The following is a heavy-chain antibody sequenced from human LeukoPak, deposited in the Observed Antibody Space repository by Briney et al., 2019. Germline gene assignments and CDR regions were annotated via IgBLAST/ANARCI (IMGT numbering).Heavy chain of an antibody. J-gene: IGHJ4*02. D-gene: IGHD3-3*01. Sequence: PSETLSLTCTVSGGSISSSGYYWGWIRQPPGKGLEWIGSIYYSGSTYYNPSLKSRVTISVDTSKNQFSLKLSSVTAADTAVYYCARSRSNYDFWSGYYNGGGHFDYWGQGTLVTVSS. CDR3: ARSRSNYDFWSGYYNGGGHFDY. CDR2: IYYSGST. CDR1: GGSISSSGYY. V-gene: IGHV4-39*07.